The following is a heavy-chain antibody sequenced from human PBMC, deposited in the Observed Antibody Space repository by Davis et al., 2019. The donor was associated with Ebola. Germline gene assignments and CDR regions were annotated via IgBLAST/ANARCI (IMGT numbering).Heavy chain of an antibody. CDR2: IYPGDSET. J-gene: IGHJ6*02. CDR1: GYSFVDHW. D-gene: IGHD6-25*01. CDR3: ARLGRPPVGYYYYGLDV. Sequence: GESLKISCKGSGYSFVDHWIAWVRQMPGKGLEWMGIIYPGDSETRYSPSFQDQLTISTDNSISTAYLQWSSLRAPDTAIYYCARLGRPPVGYYYYGLDVWGQGTTVTVSS. V-gene: IGHV5-51*01.